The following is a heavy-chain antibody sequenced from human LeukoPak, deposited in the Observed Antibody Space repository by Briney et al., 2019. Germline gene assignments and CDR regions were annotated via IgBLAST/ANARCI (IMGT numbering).Heavy chain of an antibody. CDR2: IYYSAST. V-gene: IGHV4-39*07. Sequence: SETLSLTCTVSGGSISSSSYYWGRIRQPPGTGLEWIGSIYYSASTYYNPSLKSRVTISVDTSKNQFSLKLSSVTAADTAVYYCARVKEYYDSSGYYSGMYNWFDPWGQGTLVTVSS. J-gene: IGHJ5*02. CDR3: ARVKEYYDSSGYYSGMYNWFDP. D-gene: IGHD3-22*01. CDR1: GGSISSSSYY.